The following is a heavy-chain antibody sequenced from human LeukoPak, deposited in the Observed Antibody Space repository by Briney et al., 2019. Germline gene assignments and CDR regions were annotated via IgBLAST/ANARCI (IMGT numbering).Heavy chain of an antibody. CDR1: GYSFISNW. D-gene: IGHD1-14*01. J-gene: IGHJ6*02. CDR2: IFPGGSDV. Sequence: GEALQISCKGSGYSFISNWIAWVRPLPGKGLECMGIIFPGGSDVRYSPSFQGQVTISVDKSISTAYLQWSSLRASDTAMYFCARHASNHVGMDVWGQGTTVTVSS. CDR3: ARHASNHVGMDV. V-gene: IGHV5-51*01.